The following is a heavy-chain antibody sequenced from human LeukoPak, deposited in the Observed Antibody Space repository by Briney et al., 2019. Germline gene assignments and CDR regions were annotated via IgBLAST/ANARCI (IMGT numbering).Heavy chain of an antibody. D-gene: IGHD6-19*01. CDR2: IYPGDSDT. CDR1: GYTFTNFW. V-gene: IGHV5-51*01. CDR3: ARQTRITVDEGLAVILDM. J-gene: IGHJ3*02. Sequence: PGESLKISCQGSGYTFTNFWIAWVRQMPGKGLEWMGIIYPGDSDTKYSPSFQGQGTISADESINTAYLQWSSLKASDTAMYYCARQTRITVDEGLAVILDMWGQGTMVTVSS.